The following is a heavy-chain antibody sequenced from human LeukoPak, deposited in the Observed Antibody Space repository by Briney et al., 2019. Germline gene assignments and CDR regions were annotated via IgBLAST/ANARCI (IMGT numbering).Heavy chain of an antibody. V-gene: IGHV4-39*07. CDR1: GGSISSSSYY. J-gene: IGHJ5*02. CDR2: IYYSGST. D-gene: IGHD6-19*01. Sequence: PSETLSLTCTVSGGSISSSSYYWGWIRQPPGKGLEWIGSIYYSGSTYYNPSLKSRVTISVDTSKNQFSLKLSSVTAADTAVYYCVRSPGQYSSGWYIWFDPWGQGTLVTVSS. CDR3: VRSPGQYSSGWYIWFDP.